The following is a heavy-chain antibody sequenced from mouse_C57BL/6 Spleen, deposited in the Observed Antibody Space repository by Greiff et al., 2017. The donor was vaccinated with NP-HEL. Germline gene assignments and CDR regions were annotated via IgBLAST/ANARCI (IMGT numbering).Heavy chain of an antibody. V-gene: IGHV1-82*01. Sequence: LVESGPELVKPGASVKISCKASGYAFSSSWMNWVKQRPGKGLEWIGRIYPGDGDTNYNGKFKGKATLTADKSSSTAYMQLSSLTSEDSAVYFCARLAGFYYFDYWGQGTTLTVSS. D-gene: IGHD3-3*01. CDR2: IYPGDGDT. CDR1: GYAFSSSW. CDR3: ARLAGFYYFDY. J-gene: IGHJ2*01.